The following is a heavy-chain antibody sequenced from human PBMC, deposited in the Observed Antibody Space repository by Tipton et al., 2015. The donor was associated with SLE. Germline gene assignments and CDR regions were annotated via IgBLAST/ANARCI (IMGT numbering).Heavy chain of an antibody. CDR1: GFTVSSNY. Sequence: SLRLSCAASGFTVSSNYMSWVRQAPGKGLEWVANIKQDGSEKYYVDSVKGRFTISRDNAKNSLYLQMNSLRAEDTAVYYCAREEIGAFDIWGQGTMVTVSS. CDR3: AREEIGAFDI. V-gene: IGHV3-7*01. CDR2: IKQDGSEK. J-gene: IGHJ3*02.